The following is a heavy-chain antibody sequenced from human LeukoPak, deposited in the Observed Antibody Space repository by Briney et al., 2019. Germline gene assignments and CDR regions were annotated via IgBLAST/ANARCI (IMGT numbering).Heavy chain of an antibody. CDR2: ISGSGGST. J-gene: IGHJ5*02. CDR1: GFTFSSYA. V-gene: IGHV3-23*01. CDR3: ANYYTRFLSWFDP. Sequence: GGSLRLPCAASGFTFSSYAMSWVRQAPGKGLEWVSAISGSGGSTYYADTVKGRFTISRDNSKNTLYLQMNSLRAEDTAVYYCANYYTRFLSWFDPWGQGTLVTVSS. D-gene: IGHD3-3*01.